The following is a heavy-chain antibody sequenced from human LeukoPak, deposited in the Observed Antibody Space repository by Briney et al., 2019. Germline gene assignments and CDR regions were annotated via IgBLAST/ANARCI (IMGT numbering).Heavy chain of an antibody. J-gene: IGHJ4*02. V-gene: IGHV5-51*01. D-gene: IGHD2-15*01. Sequence: GESLNISSKCSGYSFTTYCIVWLRQLPGKGLERMRIIYAGDSDTSYSPSFQGQVTISADKSISTGCLEWRGLKASDTAMYYCARQETLLTHFDYWGQGTLVTVSS. CDR3: ARQETLLTHFDY. CDR2: IYAGDSDT. CDR1: GYSFTTYC.